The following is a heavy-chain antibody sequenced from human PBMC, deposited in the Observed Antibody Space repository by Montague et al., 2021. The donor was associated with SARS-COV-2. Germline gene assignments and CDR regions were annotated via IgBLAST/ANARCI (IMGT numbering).Heavy chain of an antibody. CDR2: IYYSGTT. CDR1: GVTVSSHSYY. D-gene: IGHD3-10*01. CDR3: ARGMIRGVTTPFDY. V-gene: IGHV4-39*02. J-gene: IGHJ4*02. Sequence: SETLSLTCSVSGVTVSSHSYYWSWIRQPPGKELEWIGNIYYSGTTYYNPSLQSRGTISVDTSKNHLSLRLSSVTAADTAVYFCARGMIRGVTTPFDYWGQGSQVTVSS.